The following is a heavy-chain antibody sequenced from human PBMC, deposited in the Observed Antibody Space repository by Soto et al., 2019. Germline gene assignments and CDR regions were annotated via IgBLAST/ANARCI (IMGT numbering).Heavy chain of an antibody. CDR3: ARVPSPFDFYYAMDV. CDR1: GDSIGSDKKY. Sequence: SETLNLNSTVSGDSIGSDKKYWSCVRQAPGKGLQWIGYIISSGTTYYHPRLKSRLTMSLDTSQNQFSLKRNSVTAADTAVYFCARVPSPFDFYYAMDVCGQGTTVAVSS. D-gene: IGHD3-16*01. CDR2: IISSGTT. V-gene: IGHV4-30-4*02. J-gene: IGHJ6*02.